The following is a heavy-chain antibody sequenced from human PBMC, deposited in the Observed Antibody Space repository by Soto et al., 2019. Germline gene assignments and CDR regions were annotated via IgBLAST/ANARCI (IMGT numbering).Heavy chain of an antibody. D-gene: IGHD6-19*01. CDR1: GFTFSSYA. V-gene: IGHV3-30-3*01. J-gene: IGHJ1*01. Sequence: PGGSLRLSCAASGFTFSSYAMHWVRQAPGKGLEWVAVISYDGSNKYYADSVKGRFTISRDNSKNTLYLQMNSLRAEDTAVYYCARVPYPVASAEYFQHWGQGTLVTVSS. CDR2: ISYDGSNK. CDR3: ARVPYPVASAEYFQH.